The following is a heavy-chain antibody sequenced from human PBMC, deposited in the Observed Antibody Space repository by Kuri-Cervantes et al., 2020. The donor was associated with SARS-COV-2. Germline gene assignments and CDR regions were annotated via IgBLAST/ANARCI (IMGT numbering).Heavy chain of an antibody. J-gene: IGHJ4*02. D-gene: IGHD3-22*01. Sequence: GESLKISCAASGFTFSSYGMHWVRQAPGKGLEWVAVISYDGSNKYYADSVKGRFTISRDNSKNTLYLQMNSLRAEDTAVYYCAKDSGYYDSSGYYRYWGQGTLVTVSS. CDR3: AKDSGYYDSSGYYRY. V-gene: IGHV3-30*18. CDR2: ISYDGSNK. CDR1: GFTFSSYG.